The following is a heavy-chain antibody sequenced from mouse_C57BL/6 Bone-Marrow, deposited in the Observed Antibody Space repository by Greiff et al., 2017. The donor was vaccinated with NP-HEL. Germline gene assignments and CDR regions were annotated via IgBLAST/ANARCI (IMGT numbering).Heavy chain of an antibody. CDR1: GFTFTDYY. CDR2: IRNKANGYTT. Sequence: EVMLVESGGGLVQPGGSLSLSCAASGFTFTDYYMSWVRQPPGKALEWLGFIRNKANGYTTEYSASVKGRFTISRDNSQSILYLQMNALRAEDSATYYCARYYRYGYDVDWFAYWGQGTLVTVSA. D-gene: IGHD2-2*01. V-gene: IGHV7-3*01. J-gene: IGHJ3*01. CDR3: ARYYRYGYDVDWFAY.